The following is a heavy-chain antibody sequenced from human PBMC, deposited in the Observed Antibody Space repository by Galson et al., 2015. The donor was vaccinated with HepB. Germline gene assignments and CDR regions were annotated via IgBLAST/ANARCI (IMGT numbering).Heavy chain of an antibody. CDR2: ISYDGNRK. D-gene: IGHD3-9*01. CDR3: ARGKIGLRRFDWLLPSDS. Sequence: SLRLSCAASKFTFSEHDMHWFRQAPGRGLDWVAIISYDGNRKDYAASVRGRFTISRDNFKNTLYLEMTGLRPEDTAVYFCARGKIGLRRFDWLLPSDSWGQGTLVTVSS. J-gene: IGHJ4*02. CDR1: KFTFSEHD. V-gene: IGHV3-30*03.